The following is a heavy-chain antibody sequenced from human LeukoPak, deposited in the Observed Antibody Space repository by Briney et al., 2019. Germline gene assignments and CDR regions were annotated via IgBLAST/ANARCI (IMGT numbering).Heavy chain of an antibody. CDR3: AKDRIAAAGRGFRFGP. CDR2: ISGSGGGT. Sequence: PGGSLRLSCAASGFTFSSYAMSWVRQAPGKGLEWVSAISGSGGGTYYADSVKGRFTISRDNSKNTLYLQMNSLRAEDTAVYYCAKDRIAAAGRGFRFGPWGQGTLVTVSS. CDR1: GFTFSSYA. D-gene: IGHD6-13*01. J-gene: IGHJ5*02. V-gene: IGHV3-23*01.